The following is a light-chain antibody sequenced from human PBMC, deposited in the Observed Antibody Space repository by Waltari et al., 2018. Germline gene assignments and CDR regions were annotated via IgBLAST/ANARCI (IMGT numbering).Light chain of an antibody. V-gene: IGKV3-20*01. J-gene: IGKJ1*01. CDR1: QSVSRT. CDR3: QHYVRLPAT. CDR2: GAS. Sequence: EIVLTQSPGTLSLSPGERATLSCRASQSVSRTLAWYQQNPGQAPRLLIYGASIRATGIPDRFSGSGSGTDFSLTISRLEPEDFAVYYCQHYVRLPATFGQGTKVEIK.